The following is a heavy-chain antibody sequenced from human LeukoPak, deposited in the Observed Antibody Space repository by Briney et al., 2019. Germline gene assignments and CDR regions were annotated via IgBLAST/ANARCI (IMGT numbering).Heavy chain of an antibody. J-gene: IGHJ4*02. D-gene: IGHD3-3*01. CDR3: ARDQRYYDFWSGYAHDY. Sequence: GGSLRLSCAASGFTFSSYSMNWVRQAPGKGLEWVSSISSSSSYIYYADSVKGRFTISRDNAKNSLYLQMNSLRAEDTAVYYCARDQRYYDFWSGYAHDYWGQGTLVTVSS. V-gene: IGHV3-21*01. CDR1: GFTFSSYS. CDR2: ISSSSSYI.